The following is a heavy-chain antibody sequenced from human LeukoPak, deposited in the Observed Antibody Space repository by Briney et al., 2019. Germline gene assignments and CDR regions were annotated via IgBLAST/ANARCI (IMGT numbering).Heavy chain of an antibody. CDR2: ISSSGSTI. CDR1: GFTFSDYY. V-gene: IGHV3-11*01. CDR3: ARDGVYDYVWGSYRLPANWFDP. D-gene: IGHD3-16*02. Sequence: GGSLRLSCAASGFTFSDYYMSWIRQAPGKGLEWVSYISSSGSTIYYADSVKGRFTISRDNAKNSLYLQMNSLRAEDTAVYYCARDGVYDYVWGSYRLPANWFDPWGQGTLVTVSS. J-gene: IGHJ5*02.